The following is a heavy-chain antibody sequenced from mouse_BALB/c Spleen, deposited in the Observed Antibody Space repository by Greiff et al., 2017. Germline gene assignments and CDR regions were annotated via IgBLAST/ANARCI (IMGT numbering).Heavy chain of an antibody. Sequence: QVQLQQSGPELVKPGASVKISCKASGYAFSSSWMNWVKQRPGQGLEWIGRIYPGDGDTNYNGKFKGKATLTADKSSSTAYMQLSSLTSVDSAVYFCARGVYGSSLFAYWGQGTLVTVSA. CDR3: ARGVYGSSLFAY. D-gene: IGHD1-1*01. CDR2: IYPGDGDT. CDR1: GYAFSSSW. V-gene: IGHV1-82*01. J-gene: IGHJ3*01.